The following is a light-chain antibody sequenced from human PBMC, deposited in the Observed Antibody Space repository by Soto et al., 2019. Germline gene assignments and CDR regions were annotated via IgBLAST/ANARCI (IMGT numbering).Light chain of an antibody. V-gene: IGKV3-20*01. J-gene: IGKJ1*01. CDR1: QSVSRSY. CDR3: HHYET. Sequence: EIVLTQSPGTLSLSPGDRASLSFSASQSVSRSYLVWYQQKPGQAPRLLMYGASIRAAGVPDRFSGSGSGTEFTLTISRLEPEDFTVYYCHHYETFGQGTKVDIK. CDR2: GAS.